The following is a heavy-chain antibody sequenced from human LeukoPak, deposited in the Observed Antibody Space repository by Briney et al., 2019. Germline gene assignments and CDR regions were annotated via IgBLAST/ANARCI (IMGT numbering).Heavy chain of an antibody. CDR2: ISYDGSNK. CDR1: GFTFSSYA. CDR3: AREEAIAAAGCFDY. D-gene: IGHD6-13*01. Sequence: SGGSLRLSCAASGFTFSSYAMHWVRQAPGKGLEWVAVISYDGSNKYYADSVKGRFTISRDNSKNTLYLQMNSLRAEDTAVYYCAREEAIAAAGCFDYWGQGTLVTVSS. V-gene: IGHV3-30-3*01. J-gene: IGHJ4*02.